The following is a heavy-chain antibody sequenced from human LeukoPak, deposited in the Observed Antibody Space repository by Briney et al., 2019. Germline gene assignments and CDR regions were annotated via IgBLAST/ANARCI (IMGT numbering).Heavy chain of an antibody. CDR3: ARASRCPGCTLGDYGAFDI. D-gene: IGHD4-17*01. V-gene: IGHV3-7*01. CDR2: INQDGSEK. J-gene: IGHJ3*02. CDR1: GFTFSRYW. Sequence: GGSLRLSCAASGFTFSRYWMSWVRQAPGEGLEWVANINQDGSEKEYVDSVKGRFTISRDNAKNSLYLQMNSLRAEDTAVYYCARASRCPGCTLGDYGAFDIWGQGTMVTVSS.